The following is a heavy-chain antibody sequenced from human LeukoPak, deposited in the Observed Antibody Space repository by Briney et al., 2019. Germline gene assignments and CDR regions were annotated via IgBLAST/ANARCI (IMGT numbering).Heavy chain of an antibody. Sequence: ASVKVSCKSSGYTFTTYGIAWVRQAPGQGLEWMGWIRPYNGNTNYAQKFQGRVTMTTDTSTNTSYMELRSLRSDDTAVYYCARHGRFYDAFDIWGQGTMVTVSS. CDR3: ARHGRFYDAFDI. D-gene: IGHD3-3*01. J-gene: IGHJ3*02. CDR2: IRPYNGNT. CDR1: GYTFTTYG. V-gene: IGHV1-18*01.